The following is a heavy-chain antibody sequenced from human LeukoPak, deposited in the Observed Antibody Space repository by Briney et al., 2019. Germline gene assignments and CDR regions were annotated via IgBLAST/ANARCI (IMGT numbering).Heavy chain of an antibody. CDR2: IYTSGST. D-gene: IGHD3-3*01. Sequence: SETLSLTCTVSGGSISSGGYYWSWIRQPPGKGLEWIGRIYTSGSTNYNPSLKSRVTISVDTSKNQFSLKLSSVTAADTAVYYCARGVDTYDFWSGDFNWFDPWGQGTLVTVSS. J-gene: IGHJ5*02. CDR1: GGSISSGGYY. CDR3: ARGVDTYDFWSGDFNWFDP. V-gene: IGHV4-61*08.